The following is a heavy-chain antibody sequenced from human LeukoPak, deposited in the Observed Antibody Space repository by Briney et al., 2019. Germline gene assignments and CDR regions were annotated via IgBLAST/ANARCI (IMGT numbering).Heavy chain of an antibody. V-gene: IGHV1-69*13. Sequence: SVKVSCKASGGTFSSYAISWVRQAPGQGLEWTGGIIPIFGTANYAQKFQGRVTITADESTSTAYMELSSLRSEDTAVYYCARGMAYYDSSGYYSDFDYWGQGTLVTVSS. CDR2: IIPIFGTA. CDR3: ARGMAYYDSSGYYSDFDY. D-gene: IGHD3-22*01. J-gene: IGHJ4*02. CDR1: GGTFSSYA.